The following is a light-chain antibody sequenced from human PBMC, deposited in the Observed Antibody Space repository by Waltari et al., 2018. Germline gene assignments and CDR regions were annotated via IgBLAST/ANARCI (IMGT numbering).Light chain of an antibody. V-gene: IGLV2-8*01. J-gene: IGLJ2*01. Sequence: QSALTQPPSASGSPGQSVTISCTGTSSDIGTYNYVSWYQQPPGKAPKCRVYEVSKRPSGVPERCSGSKSGNSASLTVSGLQAEDEADYYCNSYAGSTTWVFGGGTKLTVL. CDR2: EVS. CDR3: NSYAGSTTWV. CDR1: SSDIGTYNY.